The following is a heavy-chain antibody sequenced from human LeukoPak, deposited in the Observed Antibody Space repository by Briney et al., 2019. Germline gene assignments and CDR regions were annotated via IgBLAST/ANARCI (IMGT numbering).Heavy chain of an antibody. CDR1: GYSISSGYY. D-gene: IGHD3-22*01. Sequence: SETLSLTCTVSGYSISSGYYWGWIRQPPGKGLEWIGNIYHSGSTNYNPSLKSRVTISVDKSKNQFSLKLSSVTAADTAVYYCARDRLDSSGYSLAFDIWGQGTMVTVSS. J-gene: IGHJ3*02. V-gene: IGHV4-38-2*02. CDR3: ARDRLDSSGYSLAFDI. CDR2: IYHSGST.